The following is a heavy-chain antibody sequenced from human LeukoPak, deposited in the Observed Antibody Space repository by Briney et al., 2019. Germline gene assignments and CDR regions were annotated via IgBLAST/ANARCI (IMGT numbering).Heavy chain of an antibody. J-gene: IGHJ4*02. Sequence: ASVKVSCKASGYDFSGSDMNWVRQAPGQGLEWMGWININTGNPTYVQHFTGRFVFSLDTSVSTAYLQISSLKAEDTAVYYCARGDWVAWGQGTLVTVSS. CDR3: ARGDWVA. D-gene: IGHD3-9*01. CDR1: GYDFSGSD. CDR2: ININTGNP. V-gene: IGHV7-4-1*02.